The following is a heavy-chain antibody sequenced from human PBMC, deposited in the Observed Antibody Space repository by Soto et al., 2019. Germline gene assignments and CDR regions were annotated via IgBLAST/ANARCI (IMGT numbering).Heavy chain of an antibody. CDR1: GVSIHNSHSF. Sequence: PSETLSLTCTVSGVSIHNSHSFWGWIRQPPGKGLEWIGSIYYSGGAYYNPSLKSRVTISLDTSKNQFSLTLNSVTAADTAIYYCWGVVEGATRHTDFDSWGQGTLVTVSS. CDR3: WGVVEGATRHTDFDS. J-gene: IGHJ5*01. D-gene: IGHD2-15*01. CDR2: IYYSGGA. V-gene: IGHV4-39*01.